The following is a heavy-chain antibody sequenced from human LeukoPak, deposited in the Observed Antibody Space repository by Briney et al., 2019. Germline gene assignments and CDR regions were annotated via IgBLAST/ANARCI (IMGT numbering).Heavy chain of an antibody. J-gene: IGHJ4*02. D-gene: IGHD3-16*01. CDR2: IYYTGSS. CDR1: GGSISTYTYY. V-gene: IGHV4-39*01. CDR3: VRHPGSYGPIEY. Sequence: PSETLSLTCTVSGGSISTYTYYWGWIRQPPGQELEWIGSIYYTGSSYYNPSLKSRVTISVDTSKNQFSLKLSSVIAADTAVYFCVRHPGSYGPIEYWGQGTLVTVSS.